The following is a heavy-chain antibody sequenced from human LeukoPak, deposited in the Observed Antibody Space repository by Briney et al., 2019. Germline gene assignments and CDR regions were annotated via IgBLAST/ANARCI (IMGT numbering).Heavy chain of an antibody. D-gene: IGHD1-26*01. CDR2: IVVGSGNT. CDR1: GFTFSSSA. V-gene: IGHV1-58*02. CDR3: AAGHLGSYAESYFDY. Sequence: ASVKVSCKASGFTFSSSAMQWVRQARGQRLEWIGWIVVGSGNTNYAQKFQERVTIKRDMSTSTAYMELSSLRSEDTAVYFCAAGHLGSYAESYFDYWGQGTLVTVSS. J-gene: IGHJ4*02.